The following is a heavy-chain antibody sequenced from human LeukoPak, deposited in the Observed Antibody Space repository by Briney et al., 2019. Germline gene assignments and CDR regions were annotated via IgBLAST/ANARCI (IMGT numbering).Heavy chain of an antibody. V-gene: IGHV4-59*01. CDR1: GGSISSYY. J-gene: IGHJ4*02. D-gene: IGHD6-13*01. Sequence: SETLSLTCTVSGGSISSYYWSWIRQPPGKGLEWIGYIYYSGTTNYNPSLKSRVTISVDTSKNQFSLKLSSVTAADTAVYYCGRGVYIAAAQYGYWGRGTLVTVSS. CDR3: GRGVYIAAAQYGY. CDR2: IYYSGTT.